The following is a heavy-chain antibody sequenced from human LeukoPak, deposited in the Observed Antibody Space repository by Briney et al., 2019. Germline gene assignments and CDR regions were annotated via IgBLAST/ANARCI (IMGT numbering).Heavy chain of an antibody. CDR2: ISWDGSYT. V-gene: IGHV3-43D*03. Sequence: PGGSLRLSCAASGFIFDDYAMHWVRQAPGKGLEWVSLISWDGSYTYYAHSVKGRFTVSRDNGKNSLYLQMNSLRTEDTALYYCVKDKVAAAGAYTYYYMDVWGKGTTVTVSS. D-gene: IGHD6-13*01. CDR1: GFIFDDYA. J-gene: IGHJ6*03. CDR3: VKDKVAAAGAYTYYYMDV.